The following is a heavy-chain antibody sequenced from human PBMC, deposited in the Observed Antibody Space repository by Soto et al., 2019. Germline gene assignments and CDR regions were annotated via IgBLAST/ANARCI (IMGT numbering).Heavy chain of an antibody. D-gene: IGHD5-18*01. V-gene: IGHV1-18*04. CDR3: AREYSYGTYWYFDL. CDR1: GFTFRNYT. Sequence: QVHLEQSGSEVKKPGASVKVSCKASGFTFRNYTITWVRQAPGQGLEWMGWISVDNGNTNYPQRLQGRVTMTADTSTSTAYMELWRLRADDTAVYYCAREYSYGTYWYFDLWGRGTLVTVSS. CDR2: ISVDNGNT. J-gene: IGHJ2*01.